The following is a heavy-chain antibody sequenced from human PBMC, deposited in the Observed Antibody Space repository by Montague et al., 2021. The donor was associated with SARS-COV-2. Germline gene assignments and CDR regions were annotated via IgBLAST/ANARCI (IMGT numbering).Heavy chain of an antibody. CDR2: ISTSRNT. CDR3: ARDTRPNFAYYDILAGDYYYYGIDV. CDR1: GGSINSGSYY. J-gene: IGHJ6*02. D-gene: IGHD3-9*01. Sequence: TLSLTCTVSGGSINSGSYYWGWIWQAAGKGLEWIGRISTSRNTKYNTSLKSRVTISVDTSQNQFSLKMYSVTAADTAVYYCARDTRPNFAYYDILAGDYYYYGIDVWGQGTTVTVSS. V-gene: IGHV4-61*02.